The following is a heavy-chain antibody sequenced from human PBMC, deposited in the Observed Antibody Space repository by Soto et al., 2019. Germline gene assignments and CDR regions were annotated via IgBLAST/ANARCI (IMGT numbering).Heavy chain of an antibody. CDR1: GYTFTSYG. Sequence: QLVQSGAEVKKPGASVKVSCKASGYTFTSYGISWVRQAPGQGPEWMGWISGFNGNTKYAQNLQGRLTLTTDTSTTTGYMELRSLRADDTAVYYCARDPNQHWLVPLPFDYWGQGTRVTVSS. V-gene: IGHV1-18*04. D-gene: IGHD6-19*01. CDR2: ISGFNGNT. CDR3: ARDPNQHWLVPLPFDY. J-gene: IGHJ4*02.